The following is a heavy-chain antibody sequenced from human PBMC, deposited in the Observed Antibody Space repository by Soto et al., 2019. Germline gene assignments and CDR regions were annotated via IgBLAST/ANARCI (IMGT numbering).Heavy chain of an antibody. V-gene: IGHV1-69*01. CDR1: GGTFSSYA. CDR3: ARGANGVFWFGP. D-gene: IGHD2-8*01. Sequence: QVQLVQSGAEVKKPGSSVKVSCKASGGTFSSYAISWVRQAPGQGLEGMGGIIPIFGTANYAQKFQGRVTITADLSTNSAYREQSSMRSEDRAVYYCARGANGVFWFGPWGQGNLVIVSS. J-gene: IGHJ5*02. CDR2: IIPIFGTA.